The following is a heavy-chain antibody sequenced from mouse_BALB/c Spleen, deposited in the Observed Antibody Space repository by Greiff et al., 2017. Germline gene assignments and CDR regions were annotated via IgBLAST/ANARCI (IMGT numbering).Heavy chain of an antibody. V-gene: IGHV1S56*01. CDR2: IYPGNVNT. Sequence: QVQLQQSGPELVKPGASVRISCKASGYTFTSYYIHWVKQRPGQGLEWIGWIYPGNVNTKYNEKFKGKATLTVDKSSSTAYMELARLTSEDSAIYYCAREGDFDYWGQGTTLTVSS. CDR3: AREGDFDY. J-gene: IGHJ2*01. CDR1: GYTFTSYY.